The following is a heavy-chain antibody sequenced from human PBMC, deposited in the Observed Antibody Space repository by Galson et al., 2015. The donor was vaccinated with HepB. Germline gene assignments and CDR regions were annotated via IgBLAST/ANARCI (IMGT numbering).Heavy chain of an antibody. V-gene: IGHV3-30*18. D-gene: IGHD5-12*01. CDR1: GFTFGDYA. Sequence: SLRLSCAASGFTFGDYAMNWVRQAPGKGLEWVAVISYDGSNKYYADSVKGRFTISRDNSKNTLYLQMNSLRAEDTAVYYCAKMGYSGYPGGGLIPHFDYWGQGALVTVSS. CDR2: ISYDGSNK. J-gene: IGHJ4*02. CDR3: AKMGYSGYPGGGLIPHFDY.